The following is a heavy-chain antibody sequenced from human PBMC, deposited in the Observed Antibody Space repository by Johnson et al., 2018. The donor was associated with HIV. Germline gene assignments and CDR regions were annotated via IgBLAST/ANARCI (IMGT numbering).Heavy chain of an antibody. CDR3: ARRRPGSASYSDPFDI. J-gene: IGHJ3*02. Sequence: VQLVESGGGLVQPGGSLRLSCAASGFTFSTDDMHWVRQATGKGLEWVSTIGNAGDTYYPGSVKGRFTISRENAKNSVYLQLNDLRAGDTAMFYCARRRPGSASYSDPFDIWGQGTMVTVSS. V-gene: IGHV3-13*01. CDR2: IGNAGDT. D-gene: IGHD6-19*01. CDR1: GFTFSTDD.